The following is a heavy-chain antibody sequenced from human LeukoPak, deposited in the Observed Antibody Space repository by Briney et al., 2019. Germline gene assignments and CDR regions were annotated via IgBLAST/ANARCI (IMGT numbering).Heavy chain of an antibody. CDR1: GDSVSSNTAT. Sequence: SQTLSLTCAISGDSVSSNTATWNWIRQSPSRGVEWLGRTYYRSKWYSDYALSVKSRIIVNPDTSKNQFSLQLNSVTPEDTAVYFCARRMAVGGPGYFDYWSQGSLVTVSA. D-gene: IGHD6-19*01. J-gene: IGHJ4*02. CDR3: ARRMAVGGPGYFDY. CDR2: TYYRSKWYS. V-gene: IGHV6-1*01.